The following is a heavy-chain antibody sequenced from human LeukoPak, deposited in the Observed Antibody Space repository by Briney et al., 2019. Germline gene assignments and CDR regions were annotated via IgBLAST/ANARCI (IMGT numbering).Heavy chain of an antibody. CDR3: APVVVYDSSGTVDY. V-gene: IGHV3-30-3*01. CDR1: GLTFSSYA. CDR2: ISYDGSNK. D-gene: IGHD3-22*01. J-gene: IGHJ4*02. Sequence: GRSLRLSCAASGLTFSSYAMHWVRRAPGKGREWVAVISYDGSNKYYADSVKGRFTISRDNSKNRLYLQMNSLRAEDTAVYYCAPVVVYDSSGTVDYWGQGTLVTVSS.